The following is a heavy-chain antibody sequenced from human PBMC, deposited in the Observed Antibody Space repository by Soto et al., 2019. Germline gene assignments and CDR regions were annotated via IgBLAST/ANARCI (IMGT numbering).Heavy chain of an antibody. Sequence: GGSLRLSCAASGFTFDDYAMHWVRQAPGKGLEWVSGISWNSGSIGYADSVKGRFTISRDNAKNSLYLQMNSLRAEDTALYYCAKDKYAVVVAAKVFDIWGQGTMVTVSS. V-gene: IGHV3-9*01. CDR2: ISWNSGSI. J-gene: IGHJ3*02. CDR1: GFTFDDYA. CDR3: AKDKYAVVVAAKVFDI. D-gene: IGHD2-15*01.